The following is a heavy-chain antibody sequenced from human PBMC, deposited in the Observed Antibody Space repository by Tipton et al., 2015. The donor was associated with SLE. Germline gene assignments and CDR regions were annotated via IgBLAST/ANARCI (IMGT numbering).Heavy chain of an antibody. D-gene: IGHD6-19*01. Sequence: TLSLTCAVSGDSIRSHYWSWIRQPPGKGPEWIGYVFYSGSPNYNPSLKSRVTISADTSKNQLSLSLRSVTAADTAVYYCASSGYSTGPGAFDFWGQGTLVTVSS. CDR3: ASSGYSTGPGAFDF. CDR2: VFYSGSP. CDR1: GDSIRSHY. V-gene: IGHV4-59*11. J-gene: IGHJ3*01.